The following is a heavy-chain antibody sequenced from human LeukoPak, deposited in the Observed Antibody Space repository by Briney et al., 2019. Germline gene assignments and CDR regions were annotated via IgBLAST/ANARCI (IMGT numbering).Heavy chain of an antibody. Sequence: GGSLRLSCAASGFTFSSYSMNWVRQAPGKGLEWVSSISSSSSYIYYADSVEGRFTISRDNAKNSLYLQMSSLRAEDTAVYYCARKREQQLGPYYYYGMDVWGQGTTVTVSS. J-gene: IGHJ6*02. D-gene: IGHD6-13*01. V-gene: IGHV3-21*01. CDR1: GFTFSSYS. CDR2: ISSSSSYI. CDR3: ARKREQQLGPYYYYGMDV.